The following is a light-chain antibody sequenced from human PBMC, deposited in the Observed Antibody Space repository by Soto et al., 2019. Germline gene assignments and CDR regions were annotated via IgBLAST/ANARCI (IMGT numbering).Light chain of an antibody. CDR2: DAS. Sequence: DIQVTQSPSTLSASVGDRVTITCRASQNIISWLAWYQQKPGRAPRLLIYDASNLESGVPSRFRGSGSGTEFTLTISSLQPDDSAIYYCQQYNSNSRTFDQGTKVEIK. CDR3: QQYNSNSRT. V-gene: IGKV1-5*01. CDR1: QNIISW. J-gene: IGKJ1*01.